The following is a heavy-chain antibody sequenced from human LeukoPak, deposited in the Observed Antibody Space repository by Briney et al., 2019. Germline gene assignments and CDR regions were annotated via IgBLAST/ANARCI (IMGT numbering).Heavy chain of an antibody. CDR2: TYHRGGY. CDR1: GGLITNSY. J-gene: IGHJ4*02. V-gene: IGHV4-59*01. D-gene: IGHD3-16*01. Sequence: PSETLSLTCTVSGGLITNSYWIWIRQPAGKGLEWIGSTYHRGGYKDNPSLKSRVTISVDTSKNQFSLKLTSVTGADTAVYYCARGLLTRDCYAHIEDWGQGTLVTVAS. CDR3: ARGLLTRDCYAHIED.